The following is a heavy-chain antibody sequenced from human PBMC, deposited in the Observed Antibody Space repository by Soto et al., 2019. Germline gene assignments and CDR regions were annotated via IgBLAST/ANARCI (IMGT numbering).Heavy chain of an antibody. CDR1: GGSISSGGYY. V-gene: IGHV4-31*03. Sequence: PSETLSLTCTVSGGSISSGGYYWNWIRQHPGKGLEWIGYIYYSGSTYYNPSLKSRVTISVDTSKNQFSLKLSSVTAADTAVYYCARATRGPSSGYYQLDYWGQGTLVTVSS. CDR3: ARATRGPSSGYYQLDY. D-gene: IGHD3-22*01. CDR2: IYYSGST. J-gene: IGHJ4*02.